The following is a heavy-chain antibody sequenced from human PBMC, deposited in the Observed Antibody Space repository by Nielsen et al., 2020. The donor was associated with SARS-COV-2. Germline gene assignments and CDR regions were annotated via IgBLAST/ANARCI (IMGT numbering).Heavy chain of an antibody. CDR3: ARVRTHYYDSSGYLYYYYGMDV. J-gene: IGHJ6*02. V-gene: IGHV3-23*01. D-gene: IGHD3-22*01. Sequence: VRQAPGKGLEWVSAISGSGGSTYYADSVKGRFTISRDNAKNSLYLQMNSLRDEDTAVYYCARVRTHYYDSSGYLYYYYGMDVWGQGTTVTVSS. CDR2: ISGSGGST.